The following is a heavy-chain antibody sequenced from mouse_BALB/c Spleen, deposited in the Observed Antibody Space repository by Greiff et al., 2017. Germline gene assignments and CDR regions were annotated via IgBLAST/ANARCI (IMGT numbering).Heavy chain of an antibody. J-gene: IGHJ2*01. CDR2: IYPGNSDT. V-gene: IGHV1-5*01. D-gene: IGHD4-1*01. Sequence: VQLKQSGTVLARPGASVKMSCKASGYTFTSYWMHWVKQRPGQGLEWIGAIYPGNSDTSYNQKFKGKAKLTAVTSTSTAYMELSSLTNEDSAVYYCTKLELTGDYFDYWGQGTTLTVSS. CDR1: GYTFTSYW. CDR3: TKLELTGDYFDY.